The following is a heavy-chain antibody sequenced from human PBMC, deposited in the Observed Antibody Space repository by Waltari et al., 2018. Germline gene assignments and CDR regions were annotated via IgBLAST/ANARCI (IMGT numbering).Heavy chain of an antibody. CDR1: GGTFSSYA. CDR2: IIPILGIA. Sequence: QVQLVQSGAEVKKPGSSVKVSCTASGGTFSSYAISWVRQAPGQGLEWMGGIIPILGIANYAQKFQGRVTITADKSTSTAYMELSSLRSEDTAVYYCARGVTMVQGVILYYFDYWGQGTLVTVSS. J-gene: IGHJ4*02. CDR3: ARGVTMVQGVILYYFDY. D-gene: IGHD3-10*01. V-gene: IGHV1-69*10.